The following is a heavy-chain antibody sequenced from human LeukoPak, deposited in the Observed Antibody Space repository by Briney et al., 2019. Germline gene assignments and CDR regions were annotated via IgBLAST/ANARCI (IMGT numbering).Heavy chain of an antibody. D-gene: IGHD1-26*01. J-gene: IGHJ3*02. Sequence: QSGGSLRLSCAASGFSFSTHSMNWVRQAPGKGLEWISFINLDGTDIHYGESAKGRFTISRDNAENSLYLQMHTLRAEDTAVYYCAGDGVGVLPGDAFDIWSQGTMVTVSS. CDR2: INLDGTDI. CDR1: GFSFSTHS. CDR3: AGDGVGVLPGDAFDI. V-gene: IGHV3-48*04.